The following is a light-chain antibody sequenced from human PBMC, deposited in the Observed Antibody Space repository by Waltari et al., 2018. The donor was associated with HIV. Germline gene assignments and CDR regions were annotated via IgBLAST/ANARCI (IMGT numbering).Light chain of an antibody. Sequence: QSVLTQSPSVSAAPGQKVTISCSGSSSNIGHNYVSWYQQFPGTAPKLLIYENKKRPAGIPDRFSGSKSGTSATLGITGLQTGDEANYYCGTWDSSLSASVFGGGTELTVL. V-gene: IGLV1-51*02. CDR2: ENK. J-gene: IGLJ3*02. CDR3: GTWDSSLSASV. CDR1: SSNIGHNY.